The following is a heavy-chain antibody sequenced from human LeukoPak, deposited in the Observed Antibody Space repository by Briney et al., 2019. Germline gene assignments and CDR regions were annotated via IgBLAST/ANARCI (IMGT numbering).Heavy chain of an antibody. V-gene: IGHV4-39*01. Sequence: PSETLSLTCSVSGASISGSRYYWAWIRQPPGKGLEWIGSMYYSGDTHYNPSLKSRVTITVDTSRNQLSLKLSAVTVADTAVYFCARSLAEAGMAWGQGTLVTVSS. CDR2: MYYSGDT. J-gene: IGHJ5*02. CDR3: ARSLAEAGMA. D-gene: IGHD6-19*01. CDR1: GASISGSRYY.